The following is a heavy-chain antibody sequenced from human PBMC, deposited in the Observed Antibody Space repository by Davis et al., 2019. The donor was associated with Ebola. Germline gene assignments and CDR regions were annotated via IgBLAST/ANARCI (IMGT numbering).Heavy chain of an antibody. D-gene: IGHD1-7*01. V-gene: IGHV3-23*03. CDR1: GFTFSSYA. CDR2: IYSGGST. CDR3: ANSELELRPYYFDY. J-gene: IGHJ4*02. Sequence: PGGSLRLSCAASGFTFSSYAMSWVRQAPGKGLEWVSVIYSGGSTYYADSVKGRFTISRDNSKNTLYLQMNSLRAEDTAVYYCANSELELRPYYFDYWGQGTLVTVSS.